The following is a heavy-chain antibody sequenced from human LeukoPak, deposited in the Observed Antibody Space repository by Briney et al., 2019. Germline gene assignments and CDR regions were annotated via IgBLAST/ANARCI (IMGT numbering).Heavy chain of an antibody. CDR3: ARDRAGFGVVIGYFDN. Sequence: AGSLRLYCAASGFTFSSNTMNWVRQAPGQGLEWVSYISGSSSTIDYADSVKRRFTMSRDHAQSSLYLQMNSLRAEDTAVYYCARDRAGFGVVIGYFDNWGQGTLVTVSS. J-gene: IGHJ4*02. V-gene: IGHV3-48*01. CDR1: GFTFSSNT. D-gene: IGHD3-3*01. CDR2: ISGSSSTI.